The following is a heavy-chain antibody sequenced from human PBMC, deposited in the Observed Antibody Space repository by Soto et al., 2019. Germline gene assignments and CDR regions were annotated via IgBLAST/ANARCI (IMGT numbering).Heavy chain of an antibody. J-gene: IGHJ6*02. V-gene: IGHV3-30-3*01. CDR2: ISYDGSNK. CDR3: ARHSYYYDSSGYYSGRYYYYSMDV. Sequence: QVQLVESGGGVVQPGRSLRLSCAASGFTFSSYAMHWVRQAPGKGLEWVAVISYDGSNKYYADSVKGRFTISRDNSKNTLYLQMNSLRAEYTAVYYCARHSYYYDSSGYYSGRYYYYSMDVWGQGTTVTVSS. CDR1: GFTFSSYA. D-gene: IGHD3-22*01.